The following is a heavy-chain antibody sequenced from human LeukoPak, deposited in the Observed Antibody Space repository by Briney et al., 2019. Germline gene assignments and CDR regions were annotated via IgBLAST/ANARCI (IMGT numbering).Heavy chain of an antibody. J-gene: IGHJ4*02. CDR2: INQGGSEK. CDR1: GFTFSRSW. CDR3: ARDEN. V-gene: IGHV3-7*01. Sequence: GGSLRLSCAASGFTFSRSWKSWVRQAPGKGLEWVANINQGGSEKYYVDSVKGRFTISKDNAKDSLYLQMNSLRAEDTAVYYCARDENWGQGTLVTVSS.